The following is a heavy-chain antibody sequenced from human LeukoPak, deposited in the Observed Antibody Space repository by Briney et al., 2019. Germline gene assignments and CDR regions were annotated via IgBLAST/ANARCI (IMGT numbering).Heavy chain of an antibody. V-gene: IGHV1-69*13. D-gene: IGHD3-22*01. CDR1: GGTFSSYA. Sequence: ASVKVSCKASGGTFSSYAISWVRQAPGQGLEWMGGIIPIFGTANYAQKFQGRVTITADESTSTAYMELSSLRSEDTAVYYCAREGPFEYYDSSDAFDIWGQGTMVTVSS. J-gene: IGHJ3*02. CDR2: IIPIFGTA. CDR3: AREGPFEYYDSSDAFDI.